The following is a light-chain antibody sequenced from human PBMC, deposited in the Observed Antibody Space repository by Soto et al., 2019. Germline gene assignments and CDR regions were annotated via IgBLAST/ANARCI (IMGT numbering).Light chain of an antibody. J-gene: IGLJ3*02. V-gene: IGLV2-14*01. CDR3: SSYRSTITV. CDR1: TSDIGHYNY. CDR2: EVS. Sequence: QSALTQPASVSGSPGQSVTISCTATTSDIGHYNYVSWYQQHPGKAPKLVIYEVSNRPLGVSSRYSGSKSGNTASLTISGLQAEDEADYYCSSYRSTITVFGGRTQLTVL.